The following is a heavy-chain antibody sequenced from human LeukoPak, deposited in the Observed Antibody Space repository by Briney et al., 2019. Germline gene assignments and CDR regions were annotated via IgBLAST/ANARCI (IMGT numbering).Heavy chain of an antibody. CDR1: GYSISSTNR. D-gene: IGHD5-18*01. CDR2: IHYSGST. CDR3: ARTAVDTATYFEY. Sequence: SDTLSLTCAVSGYSISSTNRWGWIRQPPGKGLEWIGYIHYSGSTYYNPSLKSRVTMSVDTSKNRFSLKLSSVTAVDTAVYYCARTAVDTATYFEYWGQGTLVTVSS. V-gene: IGHV4-28*01. J-gene: IGHJ4*02.